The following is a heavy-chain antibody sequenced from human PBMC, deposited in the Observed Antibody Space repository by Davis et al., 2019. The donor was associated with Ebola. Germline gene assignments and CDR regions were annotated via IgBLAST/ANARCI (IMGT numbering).Heavy chain of an antibody. V-gene: IGHV4-59*03. D-gene: IGHD3-10*01. CDR3: SERGSSV. CDR2: IYYTGSA. CDR1: DGSISRHY. J-gene: IGHJ4*02. Sequence: PSETLSLTCSFSDGSISRHYWSWIRQPPGKRLEWIGSIYYTGSAYYNSSLASRATISVDTSTNQFSLKLTSVTAADTAIHYCSERGSSVWGQGTLVTVSS.